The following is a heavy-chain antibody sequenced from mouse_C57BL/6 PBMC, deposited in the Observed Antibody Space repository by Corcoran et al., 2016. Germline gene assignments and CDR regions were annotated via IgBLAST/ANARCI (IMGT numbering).Heavy chain of an antibody. CDR2: ISYDGSN. Sequence: DVQLQESGPGLVKPSQSLSLTCSVTGYSITSGYYWNWIRQFPGNKLEWMGYISYDGSNNYNPSLKNRISITRDTSKNQFFLKLNSVTTEDTATYYCARDPFTRAMDYWGQGTSVTVSS. V-gene: IGHV3-6*01. J-gene: IGHJ4*01. D-gene: IGHD2-12*01. CDR3: ARDPFTRAMDY. CDR1: GYSITSGYY.